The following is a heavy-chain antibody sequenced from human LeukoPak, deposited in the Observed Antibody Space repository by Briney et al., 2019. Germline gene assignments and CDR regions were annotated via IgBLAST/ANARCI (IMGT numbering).Heavy chain of an antibody. D-gene: IGHD6-19*01. CDR1: GGSISSGSYY. V-gene: IGHV4-61*02. J-gene: IGHJ4*02. CDR3: ARVIAVAGRGDYFDY. CDR2: IYTSGST. Sequence: SETPSLTCTVSGGSISSGSYYWRWIRQPAGKGLEWIGRIYTSGSTNYNPSLKSRVTISVDTSKNQFSLKLSSVTAADTAVYYCARVIAVAGRGDYFDYWGQGTLVTVSS.